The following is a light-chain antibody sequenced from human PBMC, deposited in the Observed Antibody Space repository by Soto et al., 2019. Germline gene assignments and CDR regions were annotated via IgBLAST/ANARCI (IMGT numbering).Light chain of an antibody. CDR2: DAS. J-gene: IGKJ1*01. CDR1: QSIRTW. V-gene: IGKV1-5*01. Sequence: DIQMTQSASTLWVAVGDGVSITCWASQSIRTWLAWYQHKTGKAPKFLIYDASTVESGVPSRFSGSGYGTEFNLTISDLQTADFATYYCQQYHNYPRTFGQGTKVDIK. CDR3: QQYHNYPRT.